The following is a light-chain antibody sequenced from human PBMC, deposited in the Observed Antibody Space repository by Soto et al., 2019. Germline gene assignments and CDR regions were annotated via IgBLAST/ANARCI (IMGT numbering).Light chain of an antibody. V-gene: IGLV2-14*01. CDR3: SSYRSSSTPYV. CDR2: EVS. CDR1: SSDVGGYKY. Sequence: QSALTQPASVSGSPGQSITISCTGTSSDVGGYKYVSWYQQHPGKAPKLMIYEVSNRPSGVSNRFSGSKSGNTASLTIAGPQGVDEAYYYCSSYRSSSTPYVGGPGTKVTVL. J-gene: IGLJ1*01.